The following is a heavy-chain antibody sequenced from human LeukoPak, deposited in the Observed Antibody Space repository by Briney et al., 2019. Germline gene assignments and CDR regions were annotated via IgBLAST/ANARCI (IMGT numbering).Heavy chain of an antibody. J-gene: IGHJ6*02. V-gene: IGHV3-30*04. Sequence: GGSLRLSCVGSGFTFSSYAMHWVRQAPGKGLEWVAVISYDGSNKYYADSVKGRFTISRDNSKNTLYLQMNSLRAEDTAVYYCARDVCARYSGSYYSPCYYYYGMDVWGQGTTVTVSS. CDR2: ISYDGSNK. CDR1: GFTFSSYA. D-gene: IGHD1-26*01. CDR3: ARDVCARYSGSYYSPCYYYYGMDV.